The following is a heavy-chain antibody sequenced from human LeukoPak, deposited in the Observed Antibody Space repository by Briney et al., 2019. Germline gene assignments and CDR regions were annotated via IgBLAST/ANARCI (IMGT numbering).Heavy chain of an antibody. CDR1: GYTFTSYD. D-gene: IGHD6-13*01. CDR2: MNPNSGNT. J-gene: IGHJ4*02. V-gene: IGHV1-8*03. CDR3: ATDSRSSSWYVLSYFGY. Sequence: LRASVKVSCKASGYTFTSYDINWVRQATGQGLEWMGWMNPNSGNTGYAQKFQGRVTITRNTSISTAYMELSSLRSEDTAVYYCATDSRSSSWYVLSYFGYWGQGTLVTVSS.